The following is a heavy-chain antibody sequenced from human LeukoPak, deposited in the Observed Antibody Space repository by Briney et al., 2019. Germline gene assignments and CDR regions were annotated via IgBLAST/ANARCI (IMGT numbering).Heavy chain of an antibody. CDR1: GGSISSYY. CDR2: IYYSGST. V-gene: IGHV4-59*01. D-gene: IGHD3-3*01. Sequence: PSETLSLTCTVSGGSISSYYWSWIRQPPGKGLEWIGYIYYSGSTNYNPSLKSRVTISVDTSKNQFSLKLSSVTAADTAVYYCARTIFGVVILGHWGQGTLVTVSS. CDR3: ARTIFGVVILGH. J-gene: IGHJ4*02.